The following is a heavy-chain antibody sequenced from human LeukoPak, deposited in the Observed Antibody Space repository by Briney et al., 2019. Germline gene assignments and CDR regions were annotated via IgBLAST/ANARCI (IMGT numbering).Heavy chain of an antibody. CDR1: GGSISSGGYY. Sequence: SETLSLTCTVSGGSISSGGYYWSWIRQHPGKGLEWIGYIYYSGSTYYNPSLKSRVTISVDTSKNQFSLKLSSVTAADTAVYYCARDTAVAGRGNGRPFDYWGQGTLVTVSS. V-gene: IGHV4-31*03. J-gene: IGHJ4*02. D-gene: IGHD6-19*01. CDR3: ARDTAVAGRGNGRPFDY. CDR2: IYYSGST.